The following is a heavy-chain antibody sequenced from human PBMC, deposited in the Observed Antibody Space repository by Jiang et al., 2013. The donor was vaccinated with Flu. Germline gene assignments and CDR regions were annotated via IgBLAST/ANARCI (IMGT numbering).Heavy chain of an antibody. CDR2: IIPIFGTA. D-gene: IGHD2-21*02. CDR1: GGTFSSYA. CDR3: ARAYCGGDCYIRGNYWYFDL. Sequence: SGAEVKKPGSSVKVSCKASGGTFSSYAISWVRQAPGQGLEWMGGIIPIFGTANYAQKFQGRVTITADKSTSTAYMELSSLRSEDTAVYYCARAYCGGDCYIRGNYWYFDLWGRGTLVTVSS. J-gene: IGHJ2*01. V-gene: IGHV1-69*06.